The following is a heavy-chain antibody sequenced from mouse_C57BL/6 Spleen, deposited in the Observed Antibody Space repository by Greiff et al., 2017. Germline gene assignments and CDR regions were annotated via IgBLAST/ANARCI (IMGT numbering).Heavy chain of an antibody. CDR3: ASYYGSRFAY. Sequence: ESGPGLVKPSQSLSLTCSVTGYSITSCYYWNWIRQFPGNKLEFIGYIRYSGNNNYNPTLKNRISITRDTSNNQFFLKLNSVTNEDTATYYCASYYGSRFAYWGQGTLVTVSA. CDR1: GYSITSCYY. J-gene: IGHJ3*01. CDR2: IRYSGNN. D-gene: IGHD1-1*01. V-gene: IGHV3-6*01.